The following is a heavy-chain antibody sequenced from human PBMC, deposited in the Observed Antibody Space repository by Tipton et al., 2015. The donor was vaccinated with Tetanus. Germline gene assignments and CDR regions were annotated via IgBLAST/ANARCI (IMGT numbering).Heavy chain of an antibody. V-gene: IGHV4-30-4*01. CDR1: GGSISSGDYY. D-gene: IGHD4-17*01. Sequence: TLSLTCTVSGGSISSGDYYWSWIRQPPGKGLEWIGYIYYSGSTYYNPSLKSRVTISVDTSKNQFSPKLSSVTAADTAVYYCASAFYGDRHLDCWGQGTLVTVSS. CDR3: ASAFYGDRHLDC. CDR2: IYYSGST. J-gene: IGHJ4*02.